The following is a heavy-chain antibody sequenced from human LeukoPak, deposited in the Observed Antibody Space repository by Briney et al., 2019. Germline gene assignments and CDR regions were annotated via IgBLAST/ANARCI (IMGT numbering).Heavy chain of an antibody. Sequence: PSETLSLTCTVSGGSLSSDYWTWIRQPAGKGLEWIGRVYTNGSPNYNPSLKSRVTMSVDTSKNQFSLKVSSVTAADTAVYYCAHGLRYWGQGTLVTVSS. CDR3: AHGLRY. V-gene: IGHV4-4*07. CDR1: GGSLSSDY. D-gene: IGHD4-17*01. J-gene: IGHJ4*02. CDR2: VYTNGSP.